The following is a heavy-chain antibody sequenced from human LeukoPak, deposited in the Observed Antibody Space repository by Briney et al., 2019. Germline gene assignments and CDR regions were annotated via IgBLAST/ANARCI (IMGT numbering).Heavy chain of an antibody. Sequence: SETLSLTCAVYGGSFSGYYWSWIRQPPGKGLEWIGEINHSGSTNSNPSLKSRVTISVDTSKNQFSLKLSSVTAADTAVYYCARDLRELYVEYSTSLDYWGQGTLVTVSS. CDR1: GGSFSGYY. D-gene: IGHD3-10*01. CDR3: ARDLRELYVEYSTSLDY. J-gene: IGHJ4*02. V-gene: IGHV4-34*01. CDR2: INHSGST.